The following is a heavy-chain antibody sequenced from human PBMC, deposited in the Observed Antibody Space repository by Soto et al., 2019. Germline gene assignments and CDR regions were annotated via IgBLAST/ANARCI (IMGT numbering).Heavy chain of an antibody. CDR1: GGSISSGGYY. V-gene: IGHV4-31*03. D-gene: IGHD2-15*01. J-gene: IGHJ4*02. CDR3: ARTKAVPNTLRSRYFFDY. Sequence: SETLSLTCTVSGGSISSGGYYWSWIRQHPGKGLEWIGYIYYSGSTYYNPSLKSRVTISVDTSKNQFSPRLSSVTTADTALYYCARTKAVPNTLRSRYFFDYWGQGTLVTVSS. CDR2: IYYSGST.